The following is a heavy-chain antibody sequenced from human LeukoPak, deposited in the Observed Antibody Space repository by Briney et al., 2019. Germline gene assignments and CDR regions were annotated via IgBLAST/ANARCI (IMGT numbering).Heavy chain of an antibody. V-gene: IGHV1-46*01. D-gene: IGHD2-21*01. Sequence: ASVKVSCKASGYTFTSYYMHWVRQAPGQGLEWMGIINPSGGSTSYAQKFQGRVTMTRDMSTSTVYMELNSLRAEDTAVYYCARVDPDSYLVSAVDIWGQGILVTVSS. CDR3: ARVDPDSYLVSAVDI. CDR1: GYTFTSYY. J-gene: IGHJ3*02. CDR2: INPSGGST.